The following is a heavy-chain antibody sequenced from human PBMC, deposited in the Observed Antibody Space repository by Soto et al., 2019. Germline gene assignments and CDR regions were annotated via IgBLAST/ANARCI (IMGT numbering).Heavy chain of an antibody. J-gene: IGHJ5*02. V-gene: IGHV3-66*01. CDR1: GFTVSSNY. Sequence: EVQLVESGGGLVQPGGSLRLSCAASGFTVSSNYMSWVRQAPGKGLEWVSVIYSGGTTYYADSVKGRFTISRDNSKNTLYLQRNGLRAEDTAVYYCARNGDSSDYRGWFDPWGQGTLVTVSS. D-gene: IGHD3-22*01. CDR2: IYSGGTT. CDR3: ARNGDSSDYRGWFDP.